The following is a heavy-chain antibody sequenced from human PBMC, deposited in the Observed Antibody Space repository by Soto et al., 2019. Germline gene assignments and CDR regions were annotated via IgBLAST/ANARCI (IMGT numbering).Heavy chain of an antibody. V-gene: IGHV3-43*01. CDR2: ISWDGGST. CDR3: AKDVTYYDSSGYYPKYYYYGMDV. Sequence: GGSLRLSCAASGFTFDDYTMHWVRQAPGKGLEWVSLISWDGGSTYYADSVKGRFTISRDNSKNSLYLQMNSLRTEDTALYYCAKDVTYYDSSGYYPKYYYYGMDVWGQGTTVTFSS. CDR1: GFTFDDYT. D-gene: IGHD3-22*01. J-gene: IGHJ6*02.